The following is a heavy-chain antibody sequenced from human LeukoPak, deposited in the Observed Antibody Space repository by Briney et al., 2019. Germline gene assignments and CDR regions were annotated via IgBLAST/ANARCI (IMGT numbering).Heavy chain of an antibody. V-gene: IGHV3-23*01. Sequence: GGSLRLSCAASGFTFSSSAMSWVRQAPGKGLEWVSAISNNGGYTYYADSVQGRFTISRDNSKSTLCLQMNSLRAEDTAVYYCARQSPRNYYDSSGYYPYWGQGTLVTVSS. CDR2: ISNNGGYT. J-gene: IGHJ4*02. CDR1: GFTFSSSA. CDR3: ARQSPRNYYDSSGYYPY. D-gene: IGHD3-22*01.